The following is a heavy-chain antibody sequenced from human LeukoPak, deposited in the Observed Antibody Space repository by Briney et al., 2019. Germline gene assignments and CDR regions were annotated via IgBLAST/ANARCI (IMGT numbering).Heavy chain of an antibody. J-gene: IGHJ3*02. Sequence: SETLSLTCAVYSGSFSGYYWSWIRQPPGKGLEWIGEINHSGSTNYNPSLKSRVTISVDTSKNQFSLKLSSVTAADTAVYYCARVSSGWSDAFDIWGQGTMVTVSS. D-gene: IGHD6-19*01. CDR2: INHSGST. CDR3: ARVSSGWSDAFDI. CDR1: SGSFSGYY. V-gene: IGHV4-34*01.